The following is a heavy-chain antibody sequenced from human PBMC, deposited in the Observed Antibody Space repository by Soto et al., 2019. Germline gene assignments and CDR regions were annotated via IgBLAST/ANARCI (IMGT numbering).Heavy chain of an antibody. CDR2: IYPGDSDT. D-gene: IGHD6-13*01. CDR1: GYSFTRYW. J-gene: IGHJ6*02. CDR3: ARTSAAGKYYYGMDV. V-gene: IGHV5-51*01. Sequence: GESLTISCKGSGYSFTRYWIGWVRQMPGKGLEWMGIIYPGDSDTRYSPSFQGQVTISADKSISTAYLQWSSLKASDTAMYYCARTSAAGKYYYGMDVWGQGTTVTVSS.